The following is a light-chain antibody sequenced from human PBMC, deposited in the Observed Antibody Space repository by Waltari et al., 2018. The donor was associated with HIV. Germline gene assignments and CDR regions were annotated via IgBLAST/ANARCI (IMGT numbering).Light chain of an antibody. CDR1: NSNTGNDT. V-gene: IGLV1-47*01. Sequence: QSGLTQPPPSSGPPGQRVTNSCYRTNSNTGNDTDYRYQQLPGPAPKLLSYKNYQRPSGVPDRFAGSKSGTSASLAISGLRSEDEADYYCVGWDASLSAYVFGTGTKVTIL. CDR3: VGWDASLSAYV. CDR2: KNY. J-gene: IGLJ1*01.